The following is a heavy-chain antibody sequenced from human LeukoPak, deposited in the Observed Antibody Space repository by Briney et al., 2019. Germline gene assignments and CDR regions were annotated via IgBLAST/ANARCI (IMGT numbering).Heavy chain of an antibody. V-gene: IGHV4-39*07. CDR2: IYCSGST. CDR3: ARVRKEYSGSYWGFYYYYMDV. D-gene: IGHD1-26*01. J-gene: IGHJ6*03. CDR1: GGSFRSSSYY. Sequence: PSETLSLTCTVSGGSFRSSSYYWGWIRQPPGKGLEWIGSIYCSGSTYYNPSLKSRDSISVDTSKNQFSLKLNSLTAADTAVYYCARVRKEYSGSYWGFYYYYMDVWGKGTTVTISS.